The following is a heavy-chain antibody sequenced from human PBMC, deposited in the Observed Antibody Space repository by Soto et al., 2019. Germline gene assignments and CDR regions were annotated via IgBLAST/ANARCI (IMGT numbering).Heavy chain of an antibody. Sequence: GGSLRLSCVASGFSISDYELHWVRQAPGRGLEWVSYISSGGSTIYCRDSVRGRFTVSRNNAKNSLFLQMNSLRVEDTAVYYCARSRIAYWGQGTLVTLSS. J-gene: IGHJ4*02. V-gene: IGHV3-48*03. CDR1: GFSISDYE. CDR2: ISSGGSTI. CDR3: ARSRIAY. D-gene: IGHD3-16*02.